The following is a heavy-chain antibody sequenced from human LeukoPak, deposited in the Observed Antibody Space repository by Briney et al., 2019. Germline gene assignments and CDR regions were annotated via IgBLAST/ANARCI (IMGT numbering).Heavy chain of an antibody. V-gene: IGHV3-9*01. CDR2: ISWNSGSI. D-gene: IGHD3-10*01. CDR1: GFTFSSYE. Sequence: PGGSLRLSCAASGFTFSSYEMNWVRQAPGKGLEWVSGISWNSGSIGYADSVKGRFTISRDNAKNSLYLQMNSLRAEDTALYYCAKGTTMVRGVINYWGQGTLVTVSS. J-gene: IGHJ4*02. CDR3: AKGTTMVRGVINY.